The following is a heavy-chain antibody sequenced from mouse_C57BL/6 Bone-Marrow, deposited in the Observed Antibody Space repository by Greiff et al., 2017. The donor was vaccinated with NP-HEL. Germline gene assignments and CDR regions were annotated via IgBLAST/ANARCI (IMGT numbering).Heavy chain of an antibody. J-gene: IGHJ3*01. V-gene: IGHV1-59*01. CDR1: GYTFTSYW. D-gene: IGHD2-1*01. CDR3: ARGRGPIYYGNPY. Sequence: QVQLKQPGAELVRPGTSVKLSCKASGYTFTSYWMHWVKQRPGQGLEWIGVIDPSDSYTNYNQKFKGKATLTVDTSSSTAYMQLSSLTSEDSAVYYCARGRGPIYYGNPYWGQGTLVTVSA. CDR2: IDPSDSYT.